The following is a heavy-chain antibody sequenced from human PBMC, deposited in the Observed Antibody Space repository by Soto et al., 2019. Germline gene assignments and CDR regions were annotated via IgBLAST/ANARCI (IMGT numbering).Heavy chain of an antibody. CDR3: AREDRRGYSYGHPYTGFDP. J-gene: IGHJ5*02. CDR1: GYSFTTYD. D-gene: IGHD5-18*01. CDR2: MNPNSGNT. V-gene: IGHV1-8*01. Sequence: QVQLVQSGAEVKKPGASVKVSCKASGYSFTTYDINWVRQATGQGLEWMGWMNPNSGNTGYAQKFQGRVTMTRNTAIGTAYLELSNLRSDDTAVYYCAREDRRGYSYGHPYTGFDPRGQGTLVTVSS.